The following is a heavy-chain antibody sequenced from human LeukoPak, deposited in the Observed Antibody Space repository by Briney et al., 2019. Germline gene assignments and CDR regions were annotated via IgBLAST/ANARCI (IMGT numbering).Heavy chain of an antibody. V-gene: IGHV3-23*01. CDR1: GFTFSTYG. CDR3: AKGDTSHDY. Sequence: GGSLRLSCAASGFTFSTYGMHWVRQAPGKGLEWVSAISGSGGSTYYADSVKGRFTISRDNSKNTLYLQMNSLRAEDTAVYYCAKGDTSHDYWGQGTLVTVSS. D-gene: IGHD3-16*01. CDR2: ISGSGGST. J-gene: IGHJ4*02.